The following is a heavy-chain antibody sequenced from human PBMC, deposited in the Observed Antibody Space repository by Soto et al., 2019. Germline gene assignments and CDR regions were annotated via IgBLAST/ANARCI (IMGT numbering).Heavy chain of an antibody. CDR2: ISYDGSNK. CDR3: EGSGWYSALDAFDI. CDR1: GFTFSSYA. V-gene: IGHV3-30-3*01. Sequence: TGGSLRLSCAASGFTFSSYARHWVRQAPGKGLEWVAVISYDGSNKYYADSVKGRFTISRDNSKNTLYLQMNSLRAEDTAVYYCEGSGWYSALDAFDIWGQGTMVTVSS. D-gene: IGHD6-19*01. J-gene: IGHJ3*02.